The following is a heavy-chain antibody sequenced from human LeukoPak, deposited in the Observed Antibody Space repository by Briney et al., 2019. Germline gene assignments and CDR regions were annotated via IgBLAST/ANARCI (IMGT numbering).Heavy chain of an antibody. CDR1: GFTLSTYW. J-gene: IGHJ4*02. D-gene: IGHD1-26*01. Sequence: PGGSLRLSCAASGFTLSTYWMAWVRQAPGKGLEWVANIKEDESAKHQADSVKGRFTISRDNAQSLVYLQMSRLRGEDTAVYYCARDVGGSLDHWGRGTLVTVSS. CDR2: IKEDESAK. CDR3: ARDVGGSLDH. V-gene: IGHV3-7*01.